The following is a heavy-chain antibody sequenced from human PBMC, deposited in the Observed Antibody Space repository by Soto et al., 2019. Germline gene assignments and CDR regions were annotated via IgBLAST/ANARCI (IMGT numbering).Heavy chain of an antibody. J-gene: IGHJ4*02. CDR2: IYYSGST. V-gene: IGHV4-31*03. Sequence: VSLTCTVSGGSISSGGYYWSWIRQHPGKGLEWIGYIYYSGSTYYNPSLKSRVTISVDTSKNQFSLKLSSVTAADTAVYYCARTRAPSTVAFDYWGQGTLVTVSS. CDR3: ARTRAPSTVAFDY. D-gene: IGHD4-17*01. CDR1: GGSISSGGYY.